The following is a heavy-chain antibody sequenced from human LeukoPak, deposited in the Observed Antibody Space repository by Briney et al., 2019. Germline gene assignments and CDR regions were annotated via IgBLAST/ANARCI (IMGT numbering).Heavy chain of an antibody. CDR2: IYYSGST. J-gene: IGHJ4*02. D-gene: IGHD3-10*01. CDR1: GGSISSTTYY. Sequence: KPSETLSLTCTVSGGSISSTTYYWGWIRQPPGRWLEWIGGIYYSGSTYYNPSLKSRVTISADTSKNQFSLRLTSVTAADTAVYYCARLWDYWGQGTLVTVSS. CDR3: ARLWDY. V-gene: IGHV4-39*01.